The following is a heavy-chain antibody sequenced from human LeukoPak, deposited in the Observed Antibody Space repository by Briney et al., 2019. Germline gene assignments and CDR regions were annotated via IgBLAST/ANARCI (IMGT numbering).Heavy chain of an antibody. Sequence: SETLSLTCAVYGGSFSGYYWSWIRQPPGKGLEWMGEINHSGSTNYNPSLKSRVAISVDTSKNQFSLTLSSVTAADTDVYYCARIKGVFGVVSYYYGMAVWGQGTTVTVSS. V-gene: IGHV4-34*01. CDR1: GGSFSGYY. D-gene: IGHD3-3*01. CDR2: INHSGST. CDR3: ARIKGVFGVVSYYYGMAV. J-gene: IGHJ6*02.